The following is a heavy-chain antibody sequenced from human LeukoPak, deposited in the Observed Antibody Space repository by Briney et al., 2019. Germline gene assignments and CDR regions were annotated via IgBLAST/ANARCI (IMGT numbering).Heavy chain of an antibody. CDR2: INHSGST. CDR1: GGSFSGYY. D-gene: IGHD5-12*01. CDR3: ARGGESGYDT. J-gene: IGHJ5*02. Sequence: SETLSLTCAVYGGSFSGYYWSWIRQPPGKGLEWIGEINHSGSTNYNPSLKSRLTISVDTSKNQFSLKLSSVTAADTAVYYCARGGESGYDTWGQRSLVTVSS. V-gene: IGHV4-34*01.